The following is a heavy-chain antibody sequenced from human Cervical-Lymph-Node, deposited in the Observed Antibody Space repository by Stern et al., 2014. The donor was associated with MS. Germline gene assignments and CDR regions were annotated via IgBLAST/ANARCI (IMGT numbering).Heavy chain of an antibody. D-gene: IGHD5-24*01. CDR2: IIPLFGSA. Sequence: QMQLVQSGAEVRKPGSSVTVSCKASGGSFITHAFSWVRQAPGHGLEWMGGIIPLFGSAHYAQKFQGRLTFIADKATTTAYMELNSLTTEDTAVYYCATDGEMTTIGLQYWGQGTLVAVSS. CDR3: ATDGEMTTIGLQY. J-gene: IGHJ4*02. CDR1: GGSFITHA. V-gene: IGHV1-69*06.